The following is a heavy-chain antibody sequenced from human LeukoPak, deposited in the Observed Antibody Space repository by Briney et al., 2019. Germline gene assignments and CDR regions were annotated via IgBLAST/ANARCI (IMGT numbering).Heavy chain of an antibody. CDR3: ASTLYYYDSSGKTFDY. V-gene: IGHV4-34*01. D-gene: IGHD3-22*01. CDR2: INHSGST. CDR1: GGSFSGYC. J-gene: IGHJ4*02. Sequence: PSETLSLTCAVYGGSFSGYCWSWIRQPPGKGLEWIGEINHSGSTNYNPSLKSRVTISVDTSKNQFSLKLSSVTAADTAVYYCASTLYYYDSSGKTFDYWGQGTLVTVSS.